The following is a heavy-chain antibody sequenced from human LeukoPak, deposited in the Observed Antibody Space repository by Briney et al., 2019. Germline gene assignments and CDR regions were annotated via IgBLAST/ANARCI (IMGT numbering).Heavy chain of an antibody. V-gene: IGHV3-21*01. D-gene: IGHD3-10*01. CDR1: GFTFSSYS. CDR3: ARWPGEFRPDAFDI. Sequence: GGSLRLSCAASGFTFSSYSMKWVRQAPGKGLGWVSSISSSSSYIYYADSVKGRFTISRDNAKNSLYLQMNSLRAEDTAVYYCARWPGEFRPDAFDIWGQGTMVTVSS. CDR2: ISSSSSYI. J-gene: IGHJ3*02.